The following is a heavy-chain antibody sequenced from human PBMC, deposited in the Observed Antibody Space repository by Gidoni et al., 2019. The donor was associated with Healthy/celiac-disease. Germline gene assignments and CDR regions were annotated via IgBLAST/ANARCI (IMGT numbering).Heavy chain of an antibody. CDR1: GGTFSSYA. CDR2: FGTA. V-gene: IGHV1-69*01. Sequence: QVQLVQSGAEVKKPGSSVKVSCKASGGTFSSYAIFGTANYAQKFQGRVTITADESTSTAYMELSSLRSEDTAVYYCARAGDGYKANAFDIWGQGTMVTVSS. D-gene: IGHD5-12*01. CDR3: ARAGDGYKANAFDI. J-gene: IGHJ3*02.